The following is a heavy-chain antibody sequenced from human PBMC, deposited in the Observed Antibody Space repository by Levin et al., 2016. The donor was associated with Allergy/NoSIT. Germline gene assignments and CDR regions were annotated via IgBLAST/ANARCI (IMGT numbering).Heavy chain of an antibody. Sequence: GESLKISCAASGFTVSSNYMSWVRQAPGKGLEWVSVIYSGGSTYYADSVKGRFTISRDNSKNTLYLQMNSLRAEDTAVYYCARESLYYGSGSYYLTRGPYYFDYWGQGTLVTVSS. J-gene: IGHJ4*02. CDR2: IYSGGST. V-gene: IGHV3-66*01. D-gene: IGHD3-10*01. CDR1: GFTVSSNY. CDR3: ARESLYYGSGSYYLTRGPYYFDY.